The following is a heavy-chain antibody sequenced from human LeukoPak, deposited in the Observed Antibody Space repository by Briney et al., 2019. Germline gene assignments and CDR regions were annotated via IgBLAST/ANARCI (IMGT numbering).Heavy chain of an antibody. D-gene: IGHD3-22*01. CDR1: GGSISSSSYY. V-gene: IGHV4-39*07. J-gene: IGHJ4*02. Sequence: SETLSLTCTVSGGSISSSSYYWGWIRQPPGKGLEWIGSIYYSGSTYYNPSLKSRVTISVDTSKNQFSLKLSSVTAADTAVYYCARGGVNYYDSSGYLLDYWGQGTLVTVSS. CDR2: IYYSGST. CDR3: ARGGVNYYDSSGYLLDY.